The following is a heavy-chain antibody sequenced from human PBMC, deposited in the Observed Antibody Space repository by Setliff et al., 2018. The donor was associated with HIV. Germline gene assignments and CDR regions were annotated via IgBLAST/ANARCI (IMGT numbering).Heavy chain of an antibody. CDR2: INYSGTT. Sequence: LSLTCSVSDGFLSGYFWTWIRQSPGKGLEWIGEINYSGTTNYNPSLRSRVTISIDTSKNQFFLKLTSVTAADSARYFCARGRDSSTWYFSHFYYYYYMDVWSRGTTVTVSS. D-gene: IGHD2-2*01. CDR1: DGFLSGYF. J-gene: IGHJ6*03. CDR3: ARGRDSSTWYFSHFYYYYYMDV. V-gene: IGHV4-34*01.